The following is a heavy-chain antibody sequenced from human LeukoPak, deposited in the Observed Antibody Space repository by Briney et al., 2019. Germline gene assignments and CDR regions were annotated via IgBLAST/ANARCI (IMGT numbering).Heavy chain of an antibody. CDR2: INHSGST. Sequence: SETLSLTCTVSGGSISGSSYYWSWIRQPPGKGLEWIGEINHSGSTNYNPSLESRVTISVDTSKNQFSLKLSSVTAADTAVYYCARDILRFGEGSMDVWGQGTTVTVSS. CDR1: GGSISGSSYY. D-gene: IGHD3-10*01. CDR3: ARDILRFGEGSMDV. J-gene: IGHJ6*02. V-gene: IGHV4-39*07.